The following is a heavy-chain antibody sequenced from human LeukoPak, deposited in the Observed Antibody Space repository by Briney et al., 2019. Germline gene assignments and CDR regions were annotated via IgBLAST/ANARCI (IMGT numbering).Heavy chain of an antibody. Sequence: GGSLRLSCAASGFTFSNYGMHWVRQAPGKGLEWVAFIHYDGSNKYSADSVKGRFTISRDNSKNTLYPQMNSLRAEDTAVYYCARDPAQFYDFWSGYRHWGQGTLVTVSS. D-gene: IGHD3-3*01. V-gene: IGHV3-30*02. CDR1: GFTFSNYG. CDR3: ARDPAQFYDFWSGYRH. CDR2: IHYDGSNK. J-gene: IGHJ4*02.